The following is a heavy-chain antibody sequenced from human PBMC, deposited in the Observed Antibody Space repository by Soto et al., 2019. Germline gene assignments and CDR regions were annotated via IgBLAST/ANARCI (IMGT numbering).Heavy chain of an antibody. V-gene: IGHV4-59*08. CDR1: GGSISSYY. J-gene: IGHJ4*02. CDR3: ARRYGVYFDY. Sequence: SETLSLTCTVSGGSISSYYWSWIRQPPGKGLEWIGYIYYSGSTNYNPSLKSRVTISVDTSKNQFSLKLSSVTAADTAVYYCARRYGVYFDYWGQGTLVTVAS. D-gene: IGHD4-17*01. CDR2: IYYSGST.